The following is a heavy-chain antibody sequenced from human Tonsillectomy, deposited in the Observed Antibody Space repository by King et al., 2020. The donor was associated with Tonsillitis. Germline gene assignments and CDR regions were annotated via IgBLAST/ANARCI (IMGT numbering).Heavy chain of an antibody. J-gene: IGHJ4*02. CDR3: AKDLMGWFWSGSEK. Sequence: VQLVESGGGVVQPGRSRRLSCAASGFSLRSCGMHWVRQAPGKGLEWVAIISNDGSNTWYADSVKGRFTVSRDNSKNTLYLQMNSLRKEDTAVYYCAKDLMGWFWSGSEKWGRGTLVTVSS. CDR1: GFSLRSCG. D-gene: IGHD3-3*01. V-gene: IGHV3-30*18. CDR2: ISNDGSNT.